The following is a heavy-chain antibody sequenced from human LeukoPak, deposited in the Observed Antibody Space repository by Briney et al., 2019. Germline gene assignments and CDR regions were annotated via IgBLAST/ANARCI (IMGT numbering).Heavy chain of an antibody. D-gene: IGHD3-3*01. Sequence: SETLSLTCAVYGGSFSGYYWSWIRQPPGKGLEWIGEINHSGSTNYNPSLKSRVTISVDTSKNQFSLKLSSVTAADTAVYYCARSNYDFWSGYWDYYFDYWSQGTLVTVSS. J-gene: IGHJ4*02. CDR3: ARSNYDFWSGYWDYYFDY. V-gene: IGHV4-34*01. CDR1: GGSFSGYY. CDR2: INHSGST.